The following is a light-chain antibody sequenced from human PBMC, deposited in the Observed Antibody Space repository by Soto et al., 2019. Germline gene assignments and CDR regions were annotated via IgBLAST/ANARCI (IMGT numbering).Light chain of an antibody. J-gene: IGLJ1*01. CDR3: SSYTSSSSLGV. Sequence: QSALTQPASVSGSPGQSITISFTGTSSDVGGYNSVSWYQQHPGKAPKLMIYDVSNRPSGVSNRFSGSKSGNTASLTISGLQAEDEADYYCSSYTSSSSLGVFGTGTKVTVL. V-gene: IGLV2-14*01. CDR2: DVS. CDR1: SSDVGGYNS.